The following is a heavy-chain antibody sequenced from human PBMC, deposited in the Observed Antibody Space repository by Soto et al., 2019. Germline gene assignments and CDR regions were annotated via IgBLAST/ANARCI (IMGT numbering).Heavy chain of an antibody. D-gene: IGHD2-15*01. Sequence: GGSMRLSCAASGFTFSSYSMNWVRPAPGKGLEWVSYISSSSSTIYYADSVKGRFTISRDNAKNSLYLQMNSLRAEDTAVYYCARGPGCSGGSCYSPYYYYYYMDVRGKGTTVTVSS. CDR2: ISSSSSTI. CDR3: ARGPGCSGGSCYSPYYYYYYMDV. V-gene: IGHV3-48*01. J-gene: IGHJ6*03. CDR1: GFTFSSYS.